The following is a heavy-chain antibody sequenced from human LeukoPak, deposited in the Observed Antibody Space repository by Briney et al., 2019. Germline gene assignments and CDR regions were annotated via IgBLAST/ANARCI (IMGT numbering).Heavy chain of an antibody. J-gene: IGHJ3*02. CDR3: ARGYKLSSGWPNDAFDI. CDR1: GGSISSGGYY. V-gene: IGHV4-31*03. Sequence: TLSLTCTVSGGSISSGGYYWSWIRQHPGKGLEWIGYIYYNGSTYYNPSLKSRVTISVDTSKNQFSLKLSSVTAADTAVYYCARGYKLSSGWPNDAFDIWGQGTMVTVSS. D-gene: IGHD6-19*01. CDR2: IYYNGST.